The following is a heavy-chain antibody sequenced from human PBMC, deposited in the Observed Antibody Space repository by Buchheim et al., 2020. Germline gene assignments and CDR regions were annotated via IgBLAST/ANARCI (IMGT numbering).Heavy chain of an antibody. CDR1: GFTFNNYA. CDR3: AKGVAIYDSSGFWGYYYYGMDV. V-gene: IGHV3-23*01. D-gene: IGHD3-22*01. CDR2: ISGGGGSST. Sequence: EVQLLESGGGLVQPGGSLRLSCAASGFTFNNYAMSWVRQAPGKGLEWVSTISGGGGSSTYYVDSVKGRFTISSDNSKNTLSLQMNSLRAEDTAVYYCAKGVAIYDSSGFWGYYYYGMDVWGQGTT. J-gene: IGHJ6*02.